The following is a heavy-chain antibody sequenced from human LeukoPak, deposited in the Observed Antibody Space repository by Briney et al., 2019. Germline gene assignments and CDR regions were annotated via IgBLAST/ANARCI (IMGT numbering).Heavy chain of an antibody. D-gene: IGHD3-22*01. V-gene: IGHV3-21*01. CDR1: GFTFSSCT. J-gene: IGHJ4*02. Sequence: PGGSLRLSCAASGFTFSSCTMNWVRQAPGKGLEWVSSISSSSSYIYYADSVKGRFTISRDNAKNSLYLQMNSLRAEDTAVYYCARGPYYYDSSRNIYFDYCGQGTLVTVSS. CDR3: ARGPYYYDSSRNIYFDY. CDR2: ISSSSSYI.